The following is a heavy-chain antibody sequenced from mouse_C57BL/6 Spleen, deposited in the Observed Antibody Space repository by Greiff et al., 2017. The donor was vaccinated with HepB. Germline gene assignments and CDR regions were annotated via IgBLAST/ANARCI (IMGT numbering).Heavy chain of an antibody. D-gene: IGHD1-1*01. J-gene: IGHJ1*03. CDR1: GYTFTDYN. CDR3: ARREGNYYGSNPHWYFDV. V-gene: IGHV1-18*01. CDR2: INPNNGGT. Sequence: EVQLQQSGPELVKPGASVKIPCKASGYTFTDYNMDWVKQSHGKSLEWIGDINPNNGGTIYNQKFKGKATLTVDKSSSTAYMELRSLTSEDTAVYYCARREGNYYGSNPHWYFDVWGTGTTVTVSS.